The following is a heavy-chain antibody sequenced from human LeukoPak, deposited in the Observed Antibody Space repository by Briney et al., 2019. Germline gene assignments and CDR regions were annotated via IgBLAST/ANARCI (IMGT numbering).Heavy chain of an antibody. CDR1: GGSVSSGSYY. J-gene: IGHJ5*02. D-gene: IGHD2-15*01. CDR2: IYHSGST. Sequence: SETLSLTCTVSGGSVSSGSYYWSWIRQPPGKGLEWIGYIYHSGSTYYNPSLKSRVAISVDRSKNQFSLKLSSVTAADTAVYYCARGRVDWFDPWGQGTLVTVSS. V-gene: IGHV4-30-2*01. CDR3: ARGRVDWFDP.